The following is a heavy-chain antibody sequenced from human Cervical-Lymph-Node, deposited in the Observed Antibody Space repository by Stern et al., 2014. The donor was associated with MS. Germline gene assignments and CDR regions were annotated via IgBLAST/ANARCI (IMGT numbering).Heavy chain of an antibody. J-gene: IGHJ4*02. Sequence: VQLVESGAEVKKPGSSVKVSCKASGGTLNNYAVSWVRQAPGAGLEWIGKIIPFLGIANYAHKFQGRVTLTAAATTSYMEVSSLRSDDTAVYYCARSPDLYDSSGYYFDWGQGTLVTVSS. CDR3: ARSPDLYDSSGYYFD. CDR1: GGTLNNYA. CDR2: IIPFLGIA. D-gene: IGHD3-22*01. V-gene: IGHV1-69*09.